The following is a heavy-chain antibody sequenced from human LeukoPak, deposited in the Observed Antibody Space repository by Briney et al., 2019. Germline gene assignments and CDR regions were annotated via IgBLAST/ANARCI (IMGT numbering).Heavy chain of an antibody. CDR1: GFLLSSYW. J-gene: IGHJ4*02. CDR3: AREGGGQSNDYLHGGPFDY. V-gene: IGHV3-7*05. Sequence: PGGSVTLSCTAWGFLLSSYWMMWLRRATGERRECVINIKQDVIEKIYMVSVEGRLNISRERGKISVLLQMNSLRVEDTAVYYCAREGGGQSNDYLHGGPFDYWGQGTLVTVS. D-gene: IGHD3-16*01. CDR2: IKQDVIEK.